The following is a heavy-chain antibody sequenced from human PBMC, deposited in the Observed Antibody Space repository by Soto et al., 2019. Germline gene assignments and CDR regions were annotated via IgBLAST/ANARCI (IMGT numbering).Heavy chain of an antibody. V-gene: IGHV4-59*01. Sequence: QVQLQESGPGLVKPSETLSLTCTVSGGSISSYYWSWIRQPPGKGLEWIGYIYYSGSTNYNPSLKCRVTISVDTSKNQFSLKLSSVTAADTAVYYCARVRGGWNKSDAFDIWGQGTMVTVSS. D-gene: IGHD6-19*01. J-gene: IGHJ3*02. CDR3: ARVRGGWNKSDAFDI. CDR2: IYYSGST. CDR1: GGSISSYY.